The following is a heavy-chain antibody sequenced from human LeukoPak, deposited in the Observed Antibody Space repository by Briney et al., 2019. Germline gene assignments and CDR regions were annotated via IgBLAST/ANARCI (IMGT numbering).Heavy chain of an antibody. J-gene: IGHJ4*02. V-gene: IGHV3-30*04. CDR3: ARDLSSGWLDY. CDR2: ISYDGSNK. CDR1: GFTFSSYA. D-gene: IGHD6-19*01. Sequence: GRSLRLSCAASGFTFSSYAMHWVRQAPGKGLGWVAVISYDGSNKYYADSVKGRFTISGDNSKNTLYLQMNSLRAEDTAVYYCARDLSSGWLDYWGQGTLVTVSS.